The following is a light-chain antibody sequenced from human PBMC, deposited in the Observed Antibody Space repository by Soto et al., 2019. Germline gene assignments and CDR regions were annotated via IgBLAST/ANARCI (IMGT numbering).Light chain of an antibody. CDR1: QSVSSNY. V-gene: IGKV3-20*01. J-gene: IGKJ3*01. CDR2: AAS. CDR3: QKYGSAFT. Sequence: EIVLTQSPGTLSLSPGERATLSCRASQSVSSNYLAWYQHTPGQGPRLLIYAASSRATGIPDRFSGSGSGTDFTRTISRLEPEDSALYYCQKYGSAFTFGPGTKVEI.